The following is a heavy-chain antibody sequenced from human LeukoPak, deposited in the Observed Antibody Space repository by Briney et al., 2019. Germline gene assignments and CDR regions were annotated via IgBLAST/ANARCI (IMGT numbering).Heavy chain of an antibody. Sequence: GGSLRLSCAASEFTFSNYAMSWVRQAPGKGLEWVSGMSGSGGSTYYAASVKGRFTISRDNSKNTLYLQMNSLRVEDTAVYYCARDGYLRGVDYWGQGTLVTVSS. J-gene: IGHJ4*02. CDR1: EFTFSNYA. D-gene: IGHD3-10*01. CDR2: MSGSGGST. CDR3: ARDGYLRGVDY. V-gene: IGHV3-23*01.